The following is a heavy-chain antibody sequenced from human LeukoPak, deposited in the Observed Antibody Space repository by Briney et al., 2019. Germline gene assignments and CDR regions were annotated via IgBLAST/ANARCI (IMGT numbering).Heavy chain of an antibody. J-gene: IGHJ3*02. V-gene: IGHV3-7*01. CDR1: GFTFSSYS. CDR2: IKQDGSEK. Sequence: GGSLRLSCAASGFTFSSYSMNWVRQAPGKGLEWVANIKQDGSEKYYVDSVKGRFTISRDNAKNSLYLQMNSLRAEDTAVYYCARGEWDLGAFDIWGQGTMVTV. CDR3: ARGEWDLGAFDI. D-gene: IGHD1-26*01.